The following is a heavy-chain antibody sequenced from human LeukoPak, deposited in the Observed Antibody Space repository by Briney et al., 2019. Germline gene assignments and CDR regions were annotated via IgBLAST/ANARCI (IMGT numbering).Heavy chain of an antibody. V-gene: IGHV3-20*04. D-gene: IGHD5-18*01. J-gene: IGHJ6*03. CDR2: INWNGGST. Sequence: PGGSLRLSCAASGFTFDDYGMSWVRQAPGKGLEWVSGINWNGGSTGYADSVKGRFTISRDNAKNSLYLQMNSLRAEDTAVYYCARDTAMVTGPYYYYYYMDVWGKGTTVTVSS. CDR1: GFTFDDYG. CDR3: ARDTAMVTGPYYYYYYMDV.